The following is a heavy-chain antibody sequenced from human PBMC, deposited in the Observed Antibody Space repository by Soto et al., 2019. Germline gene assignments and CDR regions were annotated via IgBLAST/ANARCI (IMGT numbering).Heavy chain of an antibody. V-gene: IGHV4-59*12. J-gene: IGHJ4*02. CDR3: ARGGWALDY. Sequence: SETLSLTCTVSGGSISSYYWSWIRQPPGKGLEWIGYIYYSGSTNYNPSLKSRVTISVDTSKNQFSLKLSSVTAADTAVYYCARGGWALDYWGQGTLVTVSS. D-gene: IGHD1-26*01. CDR2: IYYSGST. CDR1: GGSISSYY.